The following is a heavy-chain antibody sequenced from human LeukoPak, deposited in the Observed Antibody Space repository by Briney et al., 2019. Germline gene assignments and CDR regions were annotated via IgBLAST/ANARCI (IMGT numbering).Heavy chain of an antibody. CDR3: ARSLRHCTSTSCSLYYYMDV. CDR1: GFSLSSYA. J-gene: IGHJ6*03. D-gene: IGHD2-2*01. Sequence: PGGSLRLSCAASGFSLSSYAMSWVRQAPGKGLEWVASISGSGDDAYIADSVKGWFTISRDNSKKTLLLQMTSLRDGDTAVYYCARSLRHCTSTSCSLYYYMDVWGKGTTVTVSS. CDR2: ISGSGDDA. V-gene: IGHV3-23*01.